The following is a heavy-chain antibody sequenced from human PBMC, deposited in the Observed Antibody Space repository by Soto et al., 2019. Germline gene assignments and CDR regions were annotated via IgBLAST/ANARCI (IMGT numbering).Heavy chain of an antibody. CDR2: IKQDGSEK. CDR3: AREEAGVDFGSGYYV. CDR1: GFTFSSYW. J-gene: IGHJ4*02. D-gene: IGHD3-3*01. V-gene: IGHV3-7*01. Sequence: EVQLVESGGGWVQPGGSLRLSCAASGFTFSSYWMSWVRQAPGKGLEWVANIKQDGSEKYYVDSVKGRFTISRDNAKNSLYLQMNRLRAEDTAVYYCAREEAGVDFGSGYYVGGQGTLVTVSS.